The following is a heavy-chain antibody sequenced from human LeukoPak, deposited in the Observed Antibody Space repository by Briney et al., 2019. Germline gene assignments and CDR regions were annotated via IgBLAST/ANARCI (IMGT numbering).Heavy chain of an antibody. D-gene: IGHD2-2*02. Sequence: SETLSLTCAVSGYSISSGYYWGWIRQAPGKGLEWIGSIYHSGSTYYNPSLKSRVTISVDTSNNQFSLKLSSLTATDTAVYYCARLPAAIHWFDPGGQGTLVTVSS. CDR1: GYSISSGYY. J-gene: IGHJ5*02. CDR2: IYHSGST. CDR3: ARLPAAIHWFDP. V-gene: IGHV4-38-2*01.